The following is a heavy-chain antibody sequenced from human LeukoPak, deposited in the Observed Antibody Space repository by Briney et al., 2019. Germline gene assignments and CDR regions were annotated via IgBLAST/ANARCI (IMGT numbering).Heavy chain of an antibody. V-gene: IGHV3-73*01. D-gene: IGHD4-17*01. Sequence: GGSLRLSXAASGFTFSGSAMHWVRQASGKGLEWVGRIRSKANSYATAYAASVKGRFTISRDDSKNTAYLQMNSLKTEDTAVYYCTRHLISDYGDYVNYWGQGTLVTVSS. J-gene: IGHJ4*02. CDR3: TRHLISDYGDYVNY. CDR1: GFTFSGSA. CDR2: IRSKANSYAT.